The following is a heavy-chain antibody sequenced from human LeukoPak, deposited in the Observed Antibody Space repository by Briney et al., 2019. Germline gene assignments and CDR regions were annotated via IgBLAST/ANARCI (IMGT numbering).Heavy chain of an antibody. D-gene: IGHD3-9*01. J-gene: IGHJ4*02. CDR2: ISSNGGST. Sequence: GGSLRLSCAASGFTFSSYAMHWVRQAPGKGRKYFSAISSNGGSTYYANSVKGRFTISRDNSKNTLYLQMGSLRAEDMAVYYCARVTGYTIEDYFDYWGQGTLVTVSS. V-gene: IGHV3-64*01. CDR3: ARVTGYTIEDYFDY. CDR1: GFTFSSYA.